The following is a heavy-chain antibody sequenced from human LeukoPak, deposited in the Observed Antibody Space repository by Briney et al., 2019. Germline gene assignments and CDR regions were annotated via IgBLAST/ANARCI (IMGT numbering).Heavy chain of an antibody. CDR2: ISYDGSNE. CDR3: AREAEAFDI. CDR1: GFTFSRYA. Sequence: GGSLRLSCAASGFTFSRYAMHWVRQAPGKGLEWVAVISYDGSNEYYADSVKGRFTISRDNSKNTLYLQTNSLRPEDTAVYYCAREAEAFDIWGQGTMVTVSS. V-gene: IGHV3-30-3*01. J-gene: IGHJ3*02.